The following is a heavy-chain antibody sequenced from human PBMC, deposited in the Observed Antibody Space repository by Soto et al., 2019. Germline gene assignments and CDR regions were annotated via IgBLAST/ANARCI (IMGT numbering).Heavy chain of an antibody. J-gene: IGHJ6*02. Sequence: QVQLVQSGAEVKKPGSSVKVSCKASGGTFSSYAISWVRQAPGQGLEWMGGIIPIFGSANYAQKFQGRVTITADESTSTADMDLSSLRSEDTAVYYCARDLKRYYDSSGYGYYYYGMDVWGQGTTVTVSS. D-gene: IGHD3-22*01. CDR2: IIPIFGSA. V-gene: IGHV1-69*01. CDR1: GGTFSSYA. CDR3: ARDLKRYYDSSGYGYYYYGMDV.